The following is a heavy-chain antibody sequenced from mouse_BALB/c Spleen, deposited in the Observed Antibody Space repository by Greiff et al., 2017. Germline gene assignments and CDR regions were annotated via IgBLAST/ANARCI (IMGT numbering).Heavy chain of an antibody. J-gene: IGHJ1*01. D-gene: IGHD2-1*01. V-gene: IGHV1-5*01. Sequence: VQLKQSGTVLARPGASVKMSCKASGYTFTSYWMHWVKQRPGQGLEWIGAIYPGNSDTSYNQKFKGKAKLTAVTSTSTAYMELSSLTNEDSAVYYCTRGNYVRAYWYFDVWGAGTTVTVSS. CDR3: TRGNYVRAYWYFDV. CDR1: GYTFTSYW. CDR2: IYPGNSDT.